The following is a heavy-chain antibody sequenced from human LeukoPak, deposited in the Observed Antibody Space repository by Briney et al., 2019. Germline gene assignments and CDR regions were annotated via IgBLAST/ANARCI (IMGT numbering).Heavy chain of an antibody. D-gene: IGHD2-15*01. V-gene: IGHV1-18*01. Sequence: ASVKVSCKASGYTFTSYGISWVRQAPGQGLEWMGWISACNGNTNYAQKLQGRVTMTTDTSTSTAYMELRSLRSDDTAVYYCARVFGPQRVVDYYYYMDVWGKGTTVTVSS. CDR2: ISACNGNT. CDR1: GYTFTSYG. J-gene: IGHJ6*03. CDR3: ARVFGPQRVVDYYYYMDV.